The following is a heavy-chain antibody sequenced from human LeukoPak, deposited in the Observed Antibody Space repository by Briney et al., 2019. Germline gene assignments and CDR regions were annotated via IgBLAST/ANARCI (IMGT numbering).Heavy chain of an antibody. CDR2: IYTSGST. V-gene: IGHV4-4*07. J-gene: IGHJ4*02. D-gene: IGHD3-10*01. CDR1: GGSISSYY. Sequence: PSETLSLTCTVSGGSISSYYWSWIRQPAGKGLEWIGRIYTSGSTNYNPSLKSRVTMSVDTSKNQFSLKLGSVTAADTAVYCCARDRPDSGFDYWGQGTLVTVSS. CDR3: ARDRPDSGFDY.